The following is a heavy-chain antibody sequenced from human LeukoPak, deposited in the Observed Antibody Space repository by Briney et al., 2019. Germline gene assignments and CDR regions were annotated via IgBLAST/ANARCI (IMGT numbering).Heavy chain of an antibody. CDR3: ARDEVATILRFDY. Sequence: GASVKVSCKTSGYTFTGYFLNWVRQAPGQGLEWMGRINPNSGGTNCGQKFQGRVTMTRDTSISTAYMELSRLRSDDTAVYYCARDEVATILRFDYWGQGTLVTVSS. V-gene: IGHV1-2*02. CDR1: GYTFTGYF. D-gene: IGHD5-12*01. CDR2: INPNSGGT. J-gene: IGHJ4*02.